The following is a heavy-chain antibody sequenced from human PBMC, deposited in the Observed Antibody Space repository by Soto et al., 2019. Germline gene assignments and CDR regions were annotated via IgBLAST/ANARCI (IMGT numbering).Heavy chain of an antibody. J-gene: IGHJ5*02. CDR1: GFTFSSYS. D-gene: IGHD6-13*01. V-gene: IGHV3-21*01. Sequence: VWSLRLSCAAPGFTFSSYSMNLVRQAPGKGLEWVSSISSSSSYIYYADSVKGRFTISRDNAKNSLYLQMNSLRAEDTAVYYCARDYSINPNWFDPWGQGTLVTVSS. CDR2: ISSSSSYI. CDR3: ARDYSINPNWFDP.